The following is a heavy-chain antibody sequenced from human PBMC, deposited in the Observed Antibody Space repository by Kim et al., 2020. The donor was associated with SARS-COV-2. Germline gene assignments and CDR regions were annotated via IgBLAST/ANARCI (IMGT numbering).Heavy chain of an antibody. J-gene: IGHJ6*02. V-gene: IGHV4-59*01. D-gene: IGHD3-10*01. CDR3: ARDYGSGSYYSPGLLGGMDV. Sequence: RVTISVDTSKNQFSLKLSSVTAADTAVYYCARDYGSGSYYSPGLLGGMDVWGQGTTVTVSS.